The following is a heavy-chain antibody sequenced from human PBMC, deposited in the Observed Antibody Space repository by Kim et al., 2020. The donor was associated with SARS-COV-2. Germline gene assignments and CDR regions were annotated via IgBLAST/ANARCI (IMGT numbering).Heavy chain of an antibody. J-gene: IGHJ4*02. D-gene: IGHD3-22*01. CDR1: GFTFSSYA. V-gene: IGHV3-30*04. CDR3: ARVEGRTFYDSSGYYYLAFDY. CDR2: ISYDGSNK. Sequence: GGSLRLSCAASGFTFSSYAMHWVRQAPGKGLEWVAVISYDGSNKYYADSVKGRFTISRDNSKNTLYLQMNSLRAEDTAVYYCARVEGRTFYDSSGYYYLAFDYWGQGTLVTVSS.